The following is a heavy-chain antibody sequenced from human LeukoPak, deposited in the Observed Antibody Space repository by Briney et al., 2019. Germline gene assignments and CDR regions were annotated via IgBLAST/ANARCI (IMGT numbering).Heavy chain of an antibody. V-gene: IGHV1-46*01. J-gene: IGHJ6*02. D-gene: IGHD3-3*01. CDR3: ASAGGTIFGVVIQDYYYYYGMDV. CDR1: GYTFTSYY. Sequence: ASVKVSCKASGYTFTSYYMHWVRQAPGQGLEWMGIINPSGGSTSYAQKFQGRVTMTRDTSTSTVYMELSSLRSEDTAMYYCASAGGTIFGVVIQDYYYYYGMDVWGQGTTVTVSS. CDR2: INPSGGST.